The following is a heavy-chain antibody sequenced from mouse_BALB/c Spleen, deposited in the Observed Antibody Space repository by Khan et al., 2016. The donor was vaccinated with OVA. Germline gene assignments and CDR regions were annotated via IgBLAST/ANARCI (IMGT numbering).Heavy chain of an antibody. Sequence: EVELVESGGGLVKPGGSLKLSCAASGFAFSSYDMSWVRQTPERRLEWVALISNGDSYTNYPASVKGRFTISRDNARNTLYLQVSSLRSEDTALYYCARHGGFNPYFAMDYWGQGTSVTVSS. CDR1: GFAFSSYD. CDR3: ARHGGFNPYFAMDY. CDR2: ISNGDSYT. V-gene: IGHV5-9*02. J-gene: IGHJ4*01.